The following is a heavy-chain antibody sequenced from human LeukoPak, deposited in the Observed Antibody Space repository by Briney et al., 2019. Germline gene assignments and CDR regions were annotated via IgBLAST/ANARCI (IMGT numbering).Heavy chain of an antibody. Sequence: SETLSLTCTVFGGSISSSSYHWAWIRQPPGKGLEWIGDMYYSGSTYYNPSLKSRVTLSVDTSKNQFSLKMSSVSAADTALYYCARLYSSTLYFDYWGQGTLVTVSS. CDR2: MYYSGST. D-gene: IGHD2-2*01. CDR3: ARLYSSTLYFDY. CDR1: GGSISSSSYH. V-gene: IGHV4-39*01. J-gene: IGHJ4*02.